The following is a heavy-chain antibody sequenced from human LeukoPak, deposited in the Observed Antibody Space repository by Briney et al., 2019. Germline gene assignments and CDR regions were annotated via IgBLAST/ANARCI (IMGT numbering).Heavy chain of an antibody. V-gene: IGHV4-34*01. Sequence: SETLSLTCAVYGGSFSGYYWSWVRQPPGKGLQWIGSIHHSGSTYYNPSLKSRVTISVDTSKNQFSLKLSSVTAADTAVYYCARTSSSGLVGGYYFDYWGQGTLVTVSS. CDR1: GGSFSGYY. D-gene: IGHD6-19*01. J-gene: IGHJ4*02. CDR3: ARTSSSGLVGGYYFDY. CDR2: IHHSGST.